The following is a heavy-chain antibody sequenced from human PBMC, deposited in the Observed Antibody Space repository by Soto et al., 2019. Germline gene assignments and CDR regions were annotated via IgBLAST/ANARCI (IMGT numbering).Heavy chain of an antibody. CDR2: ISAYTGNT. V-gene: IGHV1-18*01. CDR3: ARRWTTGEIDY. Sequence: QVQLVQSGGEVKKPGASVKVSCKASGYIFNSFGISWVRQAPGKGLEWMGGISAYTGNTKYAQNFQGRVTMTTDTSTSTAYMELRSLRSDDTAVYYCARRWTTGEIDYWGQGTLVTVSS. J-gene: IGHJ4*02. D-gene: IGHD4-17*01. CDR1: GYIFNSFG.